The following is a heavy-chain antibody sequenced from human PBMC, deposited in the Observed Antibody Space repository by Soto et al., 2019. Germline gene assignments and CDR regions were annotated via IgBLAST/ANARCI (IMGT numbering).Heavy chain of an antibody. J-gene: IGHJ5*02. Sequence: ASVKVSCKASGYTFTSYDINSVRQATGQGLEWMGWMNPNSGNTGYAQKFQGRVTMTRNTSISTAYMELSSMRSEDTAVYYCARGESCTRYDIFPFDPWGQGTLVTVSS. V-gene: IGHV1-8*01. D-gene: IGHD3-9*01. CDR3: ARGESCTRYDIFPFDP. CDR1: GYTFTSYD. CDR2: MNPNSGNT.